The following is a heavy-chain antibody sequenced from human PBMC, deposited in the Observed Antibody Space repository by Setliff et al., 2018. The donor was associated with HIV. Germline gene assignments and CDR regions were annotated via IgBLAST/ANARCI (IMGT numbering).Heavy chain of an antibody. Sequence: ETLSLTCAVSGYSISSGYYWGWIRQPPGKGLEWIGSIYHGGSAYYKPSLKSRVTISVDMSKNQFSLRLSSVTAADTAVYYCARQYGGNSPVSYWYFDLWGRGTLVTVS. CDR3: ARQYGGNSPVSYWYFDL. CDR1: GYSISSGYY. CDR2: IYHGGSA. V-gene: IGHV4-38-2*01. J-gene: IGHJ2*01. D-gene: IGHD2-21*02.